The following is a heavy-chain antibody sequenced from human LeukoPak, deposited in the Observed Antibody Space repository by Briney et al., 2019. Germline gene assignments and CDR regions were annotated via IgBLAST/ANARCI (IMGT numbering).Heavy chain of an antibody. Sequence: ASVKVSCKASGYILSSYYMHWVRQAPGQGLEWLGIINPSGGDTKYAQKFQGRVTMTRDKSTGTLYMELSSLRSEDTAVYYCARTYCGDDCNIRYFDYWGQGTLVTVSS. CDR3: ARTYCGDDCNIRYFDY. CDR2: INPSGGDT. J-gene: IGHJ4*02. V-gene: IGHV1-46*01. CDR1: GYILSSYY. D-gene: IGHD2-21*02.